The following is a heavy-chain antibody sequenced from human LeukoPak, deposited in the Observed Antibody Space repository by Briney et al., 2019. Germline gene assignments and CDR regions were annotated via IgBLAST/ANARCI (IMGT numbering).Heavy chain of an antibody. V-gene: IGHV1-18*01. CDR1: VYTFTSYG. CDR2: ISAYNGNT. Sequence: ASVKVSCTASVYTFTSYGISWVRQAPGQGLEWMGWISAYNGNTNYAQKLQGRVTMTTDTSTSTAYMELRSLRSDATAVYYCARDDAHFGVVIPLYYYYYDMDVWGQGTTVTVSS. D-gene: IGHD3-3*01. J-gene: IGHJ6*02. CDR3: ARDDAHFGVVIPLYYYYYDMDV.